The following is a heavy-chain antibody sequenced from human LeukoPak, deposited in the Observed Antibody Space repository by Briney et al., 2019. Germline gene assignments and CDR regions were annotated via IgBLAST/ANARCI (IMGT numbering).Heavy chain of an antibody. V-gene: IGHV3-23*01. CDR3: GKADLTTVTTLGVFDI. CDR2: ISGGGGRT. J-gene: IGHJ3*02. Sequence: GGSLRLSCVASGFTFSSYAMSWVRQAPGKGLEWVSAISGGGGRTYDVCDVKGRFTMCRDNYKNMLYLQMNSLRAEDTAVYYCGKADLTTVTTLGVFDIWGQGTMVTVSS. D-gene: IGHD4-17*01. CDR1: GFTFSSYA.